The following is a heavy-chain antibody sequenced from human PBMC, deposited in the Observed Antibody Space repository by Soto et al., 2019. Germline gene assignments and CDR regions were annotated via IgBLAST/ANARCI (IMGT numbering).Heavy chain of an antibody. Sequence: GASVKVSCKASGDTFTSYAMHWVRQAPGQRLEWMGWINAGNGNTKYSQKFQGRVTITRDTSASTAYMELSSLRSEDTAVYYCASPGCGGDCYNYYYGMDVWGQGTTVTVSS. V-gene: IGHV1-3*01. J-gene: IGHJ6*02. D-gene: IGHD2-21*02. CDR3: ASPGCGGDCYNYYYGMDV. CDR2: INAGNGNT. CDR1: GDTFTSYA.